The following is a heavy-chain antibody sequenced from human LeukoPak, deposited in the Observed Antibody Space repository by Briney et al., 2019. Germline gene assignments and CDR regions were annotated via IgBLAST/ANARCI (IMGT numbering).Heavy chain of an antibody. D-gene: IGHD6-6*01. CDR2: ISSSSSYI. J-gene: IGHJ4*02. CDR1: GFTFSSYS. V-gene: IGHV3-21*01. Sequence: KLGGSLRLSCAASGFTFSSYSMNWVRQAPGKGLEWVSSISSSSSYIYYADSVKGRFTISRDNAKNSLYLQMNSLRAEDTAVYYCARDLVYSSSSGWVWGQGTLVTVSS. CDR3: ARDLVYSSSSGWV.